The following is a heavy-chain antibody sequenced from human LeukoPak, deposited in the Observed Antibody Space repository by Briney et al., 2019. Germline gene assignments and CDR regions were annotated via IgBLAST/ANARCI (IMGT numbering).Heavy chain of an antibody. CDR2: IYSGGTT. V-gene: IGHV3-66*01. CDR1: GFTVSSSY. D-gene: IGHD2-2*03. Sequence: PGGSLRLSCTGSGFTVSSSYMRWVRQTPGKGLEWVSGIYSGGTTYYADSVKGRVTISRDGSKNTVYLQMNSLRAEDTAVYYCARDRRDGYCLGHWGQGTLVTVSS. J-gene: IGHJ4*02. CDR3: ARDRRDGYCLGH.